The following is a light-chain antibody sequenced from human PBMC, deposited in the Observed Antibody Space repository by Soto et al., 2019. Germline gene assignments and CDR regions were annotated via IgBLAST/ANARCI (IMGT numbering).Light chain of an antibody. J-gene: IGLJ3*02. CDR2: TTN. V-gene: IGLV7-43*01. CDR1: TGAVTSGNY. Sequence: QAVVTQEPSLTVSPGGTVTLTCASSTGAVTSGNYPSWFQQKPGQTPRTLIYTTNSRHSWTPARFSGSLLGGKAALTLSGVQPGDGAGYYSLLYYGGAQLVFGGGTKLPAL. CDR3: LLYYGGAQLV.